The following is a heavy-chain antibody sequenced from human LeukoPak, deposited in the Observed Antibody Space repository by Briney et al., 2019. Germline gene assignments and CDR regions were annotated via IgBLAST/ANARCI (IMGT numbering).Heavy chain of an antibody. CDR2: IYYSGST. J-gene: IGHJ4*02. Sequence: SQTLSLTCTVSGGSISSGDYYWSWIRQPPGKGLEWIGYIYYSGSTYYNPSLKSRVTMSVDTSKNQFSLKLSSVTAADTAVYYCATSRDTRTTLFDYWGQGTLVTVSS. V-gene: IGHV4-30-4*01. CDR3: ATSRDTRTTLFDY. CDR1: GGSISSGDYY. D-gene: IGHD5-24*01.